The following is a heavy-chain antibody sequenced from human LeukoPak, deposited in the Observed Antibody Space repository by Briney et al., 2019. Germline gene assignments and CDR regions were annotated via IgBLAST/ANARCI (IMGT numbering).Heavy chain of an antibody. CDR1: GYTFTSYD. CDR2: MNPNSGNT. J-gene: IGHJ3*02. V-gene: IGHV1-8*01. Sequence: ASVKVSCKASGYTFTSYDINWVRQATGQGLEWMGWMNPNSGNTGYAQKFQGRVTMTRDTSISTAYMELSRLRSDDTAVYYCAREYSWNYERDAFDIWGQGAMVTVSS. D-gene: IGHD1-7*01. CDR3: AREYSWNYERDAFDI.